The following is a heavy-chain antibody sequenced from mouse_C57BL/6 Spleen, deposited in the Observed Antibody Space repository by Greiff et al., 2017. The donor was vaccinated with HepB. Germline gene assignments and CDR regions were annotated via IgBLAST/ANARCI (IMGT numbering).Heavy chain of an antibody. CDR1: GFTFSDYY. CDR3: ARGQYGDYAMDY. Sequence: EVQRVESEGGLVQPGSSMKLSCTASGFTFSDYYMAWVRQVPEKGLEWVANINYDGSSTYYLDSLKSRFIISRDNAKNILYLQMSSLKSEDTATYYCARGQYGDYAMDYWGQGTSVTVSS. D-gene: IGHD1-1*02. V-gene: IGHV5-16*01. CDR2: INYDGSST. J-gene: IGHJ4*01.